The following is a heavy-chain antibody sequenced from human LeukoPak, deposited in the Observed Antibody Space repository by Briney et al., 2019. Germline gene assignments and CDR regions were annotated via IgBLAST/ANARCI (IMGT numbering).Heavy chain of an antibody. J-gene: IGHJ6*04. CDR2: IYYSGST. V-gene: IGHV4-59*01. Sequence: SETLSLTCTVSGGSISSYYWSWFRQPPGKGLEWIGYIYYSGSTNYNPSLKSRVIISVDTSKNQFSLKLSSVTAADTAVYYCARGTTPRDVWGKGTTVTVSS. CDR3: ARGTTPRDV. D-gene: IGHD1-1*01. CDR1: GGSISSYY.